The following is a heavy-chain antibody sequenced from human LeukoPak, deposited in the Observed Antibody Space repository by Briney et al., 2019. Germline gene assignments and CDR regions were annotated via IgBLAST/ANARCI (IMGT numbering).Heavy chain of an antibody. D-gene: IGHD4-23*01. CDR1: GFTFDDYA. CDR3: AKRRGRYGGNSWGSFDY. J-gene: IGHJ4*02. V-gene: IGHV3-9*01. Sequence: GGSLRLSCAASGFTFDDYAMHWVRQAPGKGLEWVSGISWNSGSIGYADSVKGRFTISRDNAKNSLYLQMNSLRAEDTALYCCAKRRGRYGGNSWGSFDYWGQGTLVTVSS. CDR2: ISWNSGSI.